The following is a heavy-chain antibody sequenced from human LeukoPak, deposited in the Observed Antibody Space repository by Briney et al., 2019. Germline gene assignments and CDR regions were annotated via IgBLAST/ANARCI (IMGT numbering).Heavy chain of an antibody. D-gene: IGHD3-22*01. J-gene: IGHJ4*02. Sequence: ASVKVSCKASGYTFTSYAMHWLRQAPGQGLEWMGWINTNTGNPTYAQGFTGRFVFSLDTSVTTAYLQISSLKAEDTAVYYCARSLFYYYDSSGYSHFDYWGQGTLVTVSS. CDR2: INTNTGNP. CDR3: ARSLFYYYDSSGYSHFDY. V-gene: IGHV7-4-1*02. CDR1: GYTFTSYA.